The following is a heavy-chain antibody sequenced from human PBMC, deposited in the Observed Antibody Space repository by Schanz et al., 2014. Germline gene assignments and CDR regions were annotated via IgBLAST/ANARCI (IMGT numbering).Heavy chain of an antibody. J-gene: IGHJ3*02. CDR2: LYTSGST. CDR1: GSDIRGFH. CDR3: ARDVGGCSSSTSCYAFEI. V-gene: IGHV4-4*07. Sequence: QVQLQESGPGQVRPSDTLSLTCTVSGSDIRGFHWSWIRQPAGKGLEWIGRLYTSGSTNYNPSLKIRATISGATSKTHFSRKLSSVSAADTAVYYCARDVGGCSSSTSCYAFEIWGQGTMVTVSS. D-gene: IGHD2-2*01.